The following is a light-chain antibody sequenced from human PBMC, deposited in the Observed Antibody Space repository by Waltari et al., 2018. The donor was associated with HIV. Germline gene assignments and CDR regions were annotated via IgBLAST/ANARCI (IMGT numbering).Light chain of an antibody. CDR1: NIGSRS. CDR2: DDS. V-gene: IGLV3-21*02. Sequence: SYVLTQPPSVSVAPGQTARITCGGHNIGSRSVHWYLQRPGQAPVLVVYDDSDRPSGISERSAGSNARATATLTSSRVEGEEEADYYWQVWDGSSDHVIFGGGAELTVL. J-gene: IGLJ2*01. CDR3: QVWDGSSDHVI.